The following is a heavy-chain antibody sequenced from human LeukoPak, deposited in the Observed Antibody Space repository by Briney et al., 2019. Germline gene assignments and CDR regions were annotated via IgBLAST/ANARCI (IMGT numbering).Heavy chain of an antibody. Sequence: SETLSLTCTVSGGSISSYYWSWIRQPPGKGLEWIGYIYYSGSTNYNPSLKSRVTISVDTSKNQFSLKLSSVTAADTAVYYCARDRAGGPTYYYDSSGFRFDPWGQGTLVTVSS. V-gene: IGHV4-59*01. D-gene: IGHD3-22*01. CDR1: GGSISSYY. CDR3: ARDRAGGPTYYYDSSGFRFDP. J-gene: IGHJ5*02. CDR2: IYYSGST.